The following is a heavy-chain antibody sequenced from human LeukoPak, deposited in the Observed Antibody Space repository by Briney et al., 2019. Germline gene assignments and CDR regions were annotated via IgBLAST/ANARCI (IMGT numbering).Heavy chain of an antibody. J-gene: IGHJ3*02. CDR1: GYSISSGYY. Sequence: SETLSLSCAVSGYSISSGYYWGWIRQPPGKGLEWIGSIYHSGSTYYNLSLKSRVTISVDTSKNQFSLKLSSVTAADTAVYYCAREPSGSYSDAFDIWGQGTMVTVSS. CDR3: AREPSGSYSDAFDI. D-gene: IGHD1-26*01. V-gene: IGHV4-38-2*02. CDR2: IYHSGST.